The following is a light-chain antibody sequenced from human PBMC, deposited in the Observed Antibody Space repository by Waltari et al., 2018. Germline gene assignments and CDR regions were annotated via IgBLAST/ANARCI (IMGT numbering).Light chain of an antibody. CDR2: DVS. CDR3: CSYAGSYTYV. CDR1: TSDVGGYHY. Sequence: QSALTQPRSVSGSPGQSVTISCTGTTSDVGGYHYVSWFQKHPGKAPKRIIYDVSERPSGLPGRFSGSQSDNTASLTISGLQAEDEADYYCCSYAGSYTYVFGSGTKVTVL. V-gene: IGLV2-11*01. J-gene: IGLJ1*01.